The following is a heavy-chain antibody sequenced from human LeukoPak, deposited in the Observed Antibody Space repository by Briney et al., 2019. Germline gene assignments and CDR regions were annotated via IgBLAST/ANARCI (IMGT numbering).Heavy chain of an antibody. D-gene: IGHD5/OR15-5a*01. CDR3: ARVLRGAHDY. CDR1: GFTLADYA. CDR2: ISWNSGNI. V-gene: IGHV3-9*01. J-gene: IGHJ4*02. Sequence: GGSLRLSCAASGFTLADYAMHWVRQTPGKGLEWVSGISWNSGNIDYADSVKGRFTISRDNAKNSLYLQMNSLRAEDTAVYYCARVLRGAHDYWGQGILVTVSS.